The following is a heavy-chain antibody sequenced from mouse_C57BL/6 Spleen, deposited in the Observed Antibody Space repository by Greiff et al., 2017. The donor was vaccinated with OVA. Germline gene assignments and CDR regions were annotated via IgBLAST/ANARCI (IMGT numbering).Heavy chain of an antibody. CDR2: IWRGGST. CDR3: AKNSGSSYVGYYFDY. V-gene: IGHV2-5*01. D-gene: IGHD1-1*01. J-gene: IGHJ2*01. Sequence: VQLVESGPGLVQPSQSLSITCTVSGFSLTSYGVHWVRQSPGKGLEWLGVIWRGGSTDYNAAFMYRMGITKDNSKSQVFFKMNSLQADDTAIYYCAKNSGSSYVGYYFDYWGQGTTLTVSS. CDR1: GFSLTSYG.